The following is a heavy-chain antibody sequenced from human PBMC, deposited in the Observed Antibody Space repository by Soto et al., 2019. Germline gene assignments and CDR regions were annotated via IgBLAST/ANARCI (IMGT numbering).Heavy chain of an antibody. V-gene: IGHV4-59*08. J-gene: IGHJ4*02. CDR1: GGSISSYY. CDR2: IYYSGST. CDR3: ARRYGYYFDY. D-gene: IGHD4-17*01. Sequence: PSETLSLTCTVSGGSISSYYWSWIRQPPGKGLEWIGYIYYSGSTNYNPSLKSRVTISVDTSKNQLSLKLSSVTAADTAVYYCARRYGYYFDYWGQETLVTVSS.